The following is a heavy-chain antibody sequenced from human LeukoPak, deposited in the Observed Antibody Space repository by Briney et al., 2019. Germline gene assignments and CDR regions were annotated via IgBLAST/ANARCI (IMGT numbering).Heavy chain of an antibody. CDR2: IIPILGIA. Sequence: ASVKLSCKASGGTFSSYAISWVRQAPGQGLEWMGRIIPILGIANYAQKFQGRVTITADKSTSTAYMELSSLRSEDTAVYYCARLGLVQVDYYYGMGVWGQGTTVTVSS. CDR3: ARLGLVQVDYYYGMGV. V-gene: IGHV1-69*04. J-gene: IGHJ6*02. D-gene: IGHD6-19*01. CDR1: GGTFSSYA.